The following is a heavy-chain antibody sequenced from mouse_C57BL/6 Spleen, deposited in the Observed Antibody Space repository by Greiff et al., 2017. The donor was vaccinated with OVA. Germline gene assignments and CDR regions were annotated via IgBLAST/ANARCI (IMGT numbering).Heavy chain of an antibody. V-gene: IGHV5-17*01. CDR3: ARGDDYDEYYAMDY. CDR2: ISSGSSTI. J-gene: IGHJ4*01. CDR1: GFTFSDYG. D-gene: IGHD2-4*01. Sequence: EVQRVESGGGLVKPGGSLKLSCAASGFTFSDYGMHWVRQAPEKGLEWVAYISSGSSTIYYADTVKGRFTISRDNAKNTLFLQMTSLRSEDTAMYYCARGDDYDEYYAMDYWGQGTSVTVSS.